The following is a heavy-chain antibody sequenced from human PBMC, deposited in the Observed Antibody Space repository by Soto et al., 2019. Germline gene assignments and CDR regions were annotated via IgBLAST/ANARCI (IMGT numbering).Heavy chain of an antibody. CDR3: ATQGGL. J-gene: IGHJ4*02. D-gene: IGHD3-16*01. Sequence: SVSNALMNWVRQAPGKGLEWVGRIKTKTDGGTTLYVAPVKGRFTISRDDSKNTLYLQMNSLRTEDTAMYYCATQGGLWGQGTLVTVSS. CDR2: IKTKTDGGTT. V-gene: IGHV3-15*07. CDR1: SVSNAL.